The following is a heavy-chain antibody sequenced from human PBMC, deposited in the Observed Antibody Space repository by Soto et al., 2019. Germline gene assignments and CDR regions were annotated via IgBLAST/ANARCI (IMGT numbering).Heavy chain of an antibody. CDR1: GFIFSTYA. CDR2: ISGNGRSL. Sequence: EMQLMESGGGLVQPGGSLRLSCAASGFIFSTYAMSWVRQAPGRGLELVSAISGNGRSLYYADSMKGRFTISRDNPSNTLYLQLNSLSAEDTAVYYCAKRPETGFSPFDYWGQGILVTVSS. J-gene: IGHJ4*02. CDR3: AKRPETGFSPFDY. V-gene: IGHV3-23*01. D-gene: IGHD3-9*01.